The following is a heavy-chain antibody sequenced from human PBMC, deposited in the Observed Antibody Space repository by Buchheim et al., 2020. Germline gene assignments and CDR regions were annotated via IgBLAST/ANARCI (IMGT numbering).Heavy chain of an antibody. CDR3: ARDNVGGSGSYGADY. CDR1: GGFISSSSFY. D-gene: IGHD3-10*01. CDR2: IFYSGST. Sequence: QLQLRESGSGLVKPSETLSLNCTVSGGFISSSSFYWGWIRQAPGKGLEWIGNIFYSGSTHFNPSLKSRVIISVDTSKNQFSLKLSSVTAADTAVYYCARDNVGGSGSYGADYWGQGTL. V-gene: IGHV4-39*07. J-gene: IGHJ4*02.